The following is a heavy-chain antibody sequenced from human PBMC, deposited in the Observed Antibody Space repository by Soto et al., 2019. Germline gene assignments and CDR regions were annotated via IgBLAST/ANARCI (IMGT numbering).Heavy chain of an antibody. D-gene: IGHD5-12*01. J-gene: IGHJ4*02. CDR1: DGSISSYY. Sequence: QVQRQVSGPGLVKPSATLSLTCTVSDGSISSYYGSWIRQTQGKGLDWLGYSFYTGGTNHNPSLKSRVTISVDMSTNQFSLRLSSVTAADTATYCCAKSRDGYNLNAIEDWGQGFLVTVSS. CDR2: SFYTGGT. V-gene: IGHV4-59*01. CDR3: AKSRDGYNLNAIED.